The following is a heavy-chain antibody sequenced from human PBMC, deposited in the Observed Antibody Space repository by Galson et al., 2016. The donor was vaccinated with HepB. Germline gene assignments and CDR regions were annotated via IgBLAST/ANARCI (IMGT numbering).Heavy chain of an antibody. CDR1: GFTFSNYV. Sequence: SLRLSCAGSGFTFSNYVMHWVRQAPGRGLEWVSVFSERDNEIHYADFVQGRFTISRDDSRNTLYLQMDSLRVEDTAVYYCAKKGLVAVARNNWFDVLGQGTLVTVSS. V-gene: IGHV3-23*01. D-gene: IGHD6-19*01. J-gene: IGHJ5*02. CDR3: AKKGLVAVARNNWFDV. CDR2: FSERDNEI.